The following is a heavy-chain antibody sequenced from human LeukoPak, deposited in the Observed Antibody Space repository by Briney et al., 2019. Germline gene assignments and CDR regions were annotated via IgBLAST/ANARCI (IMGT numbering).Heavy chain of an antibody. Sequence: GGSLRLSCAGTGFTFSTYSTNWVRQAPGKGLEWVSAISGSGGSTYYADSVKGRFTISRDNSKNTLYLQMNSLRAEDTAVYYCAKGHSDGYNYADWGQGTLVTVSS. J-gene: IGHJ4*02. CDR3: AKGHSDGYNYAD. V-gene: IGHV3-23*01. CDR1: GFTFSTYS. D-gene: IGHD5-24*01. CDR2: ISGSGGST.